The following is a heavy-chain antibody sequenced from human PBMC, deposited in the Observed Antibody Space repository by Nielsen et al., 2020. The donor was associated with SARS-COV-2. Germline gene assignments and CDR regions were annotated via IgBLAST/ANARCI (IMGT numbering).Heavy chain of an antibody. V-gene: IGHV3-9*01. CDR2: ISWNSGSI. Sequence: SLRLSCAASGFTFDDYAMHWVRQAPGKGLEWVSGISWNSGSIGYADSVKGRFTISRDNAKNSLYLQMNSLRAEDTALYYCASGAGGDWFDPWGQGTLVTVSS. CDR1: GFTFDDYA. CDR3: ASGAGGDWFDP. D-gene: IGHD7-27*01. J-gene: IGHJ5*02.